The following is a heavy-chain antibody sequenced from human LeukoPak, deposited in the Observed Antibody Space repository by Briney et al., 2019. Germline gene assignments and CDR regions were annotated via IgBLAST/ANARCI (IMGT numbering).Heavy chain of an antibody. CDR1: GFTFSNYW. CDR3: ARDSVTQGGMDV. CDR2: ISSSSSYI. Sequence: GGSLRLSCAASGFTFSNYWMHWVRQAPGKGLEWVSSISSSSSYIYYADSVKGRFTISRDNAKNSLYLQMNSLRAEDTAVYYCARDSVTQGGMDVWGQGTTVTVSS. D-gene: IGHD4-17*01. J-gene: IGHJ6*02. V-gene: IGHV3-21*01.